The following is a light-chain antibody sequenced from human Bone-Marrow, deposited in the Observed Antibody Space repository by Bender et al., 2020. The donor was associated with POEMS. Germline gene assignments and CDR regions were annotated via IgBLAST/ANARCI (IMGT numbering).Light chain of an antibody. CDR1: SSNIGTNP. J-gene: IGLJ3*02. CDR3: AAWEDSLNGWV. V-gene: IGLV1-44*01. CDR2: INN. Sequence: QSALTQPPSASGPPGQRVTISCSGSSSNIGTNPVNWYQQLPGTAPKLLIYINNQRPSGVPDRFSGSKSGTSASLAISGLQSEDEADYYCAAWEDSLNGWVFGGGTKLTVL.